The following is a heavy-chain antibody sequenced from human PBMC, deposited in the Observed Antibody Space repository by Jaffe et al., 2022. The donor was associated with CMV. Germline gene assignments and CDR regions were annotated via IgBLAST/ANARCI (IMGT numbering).Heavy chain of an antibody. Sequence: QVQLVQSGAEVKKPGASVKVSCKASGYTFTSYYMHWVRQAPGQGLEWMGIINPSGGSTSYAQKFQGRVTMTRDTSTSTVYMELSSLRSEDTAVYYCARAPSFKQGLLRIVWFDPWGQGTLVTVSS. D-gene: IGHD3-22*01. CDR3: ARAPSFKQGLLRIVWFDP. CDR1: GYTFTSYY. J-gene: IGHJ5*02. CDR2: INPSGGST. V-gene: IGHV1-46*01.